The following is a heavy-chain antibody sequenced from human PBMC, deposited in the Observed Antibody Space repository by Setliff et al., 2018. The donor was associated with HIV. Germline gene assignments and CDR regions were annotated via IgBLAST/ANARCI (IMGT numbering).Heavy chain of an antibody. Sequence: SETLSLTCGVSGGSIISGSYYWSWIRQPAGKGLEWIGHIYTSGSTNYNPSLKSRVTISVDTSKNQFSLKLSSVTAADTAVYYCARTSEYDFGLTKYLDYWGQGTLVTVSS. CDR1: GGSIISGSYY. V-gene: IGHV4-61*09. D-gene: IGHD3-3*01. CDR3: ARTSEYDFGLTKYLDY. CDR2: IYTSGST. J-gene: IGHJ4*02.